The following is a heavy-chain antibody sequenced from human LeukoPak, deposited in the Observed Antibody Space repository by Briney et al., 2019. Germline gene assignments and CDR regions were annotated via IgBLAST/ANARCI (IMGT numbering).Heavy chain of an antibody. J-gene: IGHJ6*02. CDR1: GFTFSSYG. V-gene: IGHV3-33*01. CDR2: IWYDGSNK. CDR3: ARGTYGSGSLYYGMDV. Sequence: GGSLRLSCAASGFTFSSYGMHWVRQAPGKGLEWVAVIWYDGSNKYFADSVKGRFTISRDNSKNTLYAQMNSLRAEDTAVYYCARGTYGSGSLYYGMDVWGQGTTVTVSS. D-gene: IGHD3-10*01.